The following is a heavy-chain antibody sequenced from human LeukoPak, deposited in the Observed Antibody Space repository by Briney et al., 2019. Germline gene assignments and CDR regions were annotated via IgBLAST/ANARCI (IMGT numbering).Heavy chain of an antibody. D-gene: IGHD3-10*01. CDR1: GGSFSGYY. CDR3: ARDREPPYGPWFDP. V-gene: IGHV4-34*01. Sequence: SETLSLTCAVYGGSFSGYYWSWIRQPPGKGLEWIGEINHSGSTNYNPSLKSRVTISVDTSKNQFSLKLSSVTAADTAVYYCARDREPPYGPWFDPWGQGTLVTVSS. J-gene: IGHJ5*02. CDR2: INHSGST.